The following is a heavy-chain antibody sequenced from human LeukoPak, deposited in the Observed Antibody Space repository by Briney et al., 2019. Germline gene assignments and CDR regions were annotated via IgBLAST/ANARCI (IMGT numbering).Heavy chain of an antibody. CDR1: GGSFSSYA. J-gene: IGHJ4*01. D-gene: IGHD1-26*01. V-gene: IGHV1-69*01. CDR3: ARIAWSGSYLSAV. CDR2: VIPIFGGA. Sequence: SVKVSCKVSGGSFSSYAVYWVRQAPGQGLEWIGGVIPIFGGANYAQKFQDRVTITADESTAYMELSSLRSEDTAVYYCARIAWSGSYLSAVWGHGTLVTVSS.